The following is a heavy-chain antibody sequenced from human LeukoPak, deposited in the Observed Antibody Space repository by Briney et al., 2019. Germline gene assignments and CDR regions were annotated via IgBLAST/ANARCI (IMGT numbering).Heavy chain of an antibody. CDR2: IRYDGSNK. CDR1: GFTCSSYG. CDR3: AKVGTVVVVIARGEAFDI. J-gene: IGHJ3*02. V-gene: IGHV3-30*02. Sequence: GGSLRLSCAASGFTCSSYGMHWVRQAPGKGLEWVAFIRYDGSNKYYADSVKGRFTISRDNSKNTLYLQMNSLRAEDTAVYYCAKVGTVVVVIARGEAFDIWGQGTMVTVSS. D-gene: IGHD2-21*01.